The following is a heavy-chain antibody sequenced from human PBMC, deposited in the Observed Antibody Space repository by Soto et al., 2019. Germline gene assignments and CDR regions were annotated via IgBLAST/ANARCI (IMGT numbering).Heavy chain of an antibody. CDR3: ARQGVGGSYVNNWFDP. J-gene: IGHJ5*02. D-gene: IGHD1-26*01. Sequence: SETLSLTCAVYGGSFSGYYWSWIRQPPGKGLEWIGEINHSGSTNYNPSLKSRVTISVDTSKNQFSLKLSSVTAADTAVYYCARQGVGGSYVNNWFDPWGQGTLVTVSS. CDR1: GGSFSGYY. V-gene: IGHV4-34*01. CDR2: INHSGST.